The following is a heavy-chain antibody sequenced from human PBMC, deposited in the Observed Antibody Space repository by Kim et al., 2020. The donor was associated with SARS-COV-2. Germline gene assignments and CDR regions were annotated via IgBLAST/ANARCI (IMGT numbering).Heavy chain of an antibody. CDR2: INHSGST. Sequence: SETLSLTCAVYGGSFSGYYWSWIRQPPGKGLEWIGEINHSGSTNYNPSLKSRVTISVDTSKNQFSLKLSSVTAADTAVYYCARVDCSGGSCYFPYYYYGMDVWGQGTTVTVSS. CDR1: GGSFSGYY. J-gene: IGHJ6*02. CDR3: ARVDCSGGSCYFPYYYYGMDV. V-gene: IGHV4-34*01. D-gene: IGHD2-15*01.